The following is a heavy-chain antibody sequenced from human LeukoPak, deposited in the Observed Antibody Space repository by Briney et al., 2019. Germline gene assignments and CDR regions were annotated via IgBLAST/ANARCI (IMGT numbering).Heavy chain of an antibody. CDR1: GGSFSSYY. Sequence: ASETLTLTCTVSGGSFSSYYWSWIRQPPGKGLEWIAYIYYRGSTNYNPSLENRVTISVDTSKNQSSLKLSSVTAADTAVYYCARQYCSRNSFSFDYWGQGTLVTVSS. D-gene: IGHD2-2*01. CDR3: ARQYCSRNSFSFDY. J-gene: IGHJ4*02. CDR2: IYYRGST. V-gene: IGHV4-59*01.